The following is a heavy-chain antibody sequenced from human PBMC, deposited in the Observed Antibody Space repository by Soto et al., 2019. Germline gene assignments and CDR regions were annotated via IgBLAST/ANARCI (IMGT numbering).Heavy chain of an antibody. V-gene: IGHV3-21*01. Sequence: GESLKISCAASGFTFSSYSMNWVRQAPGKGLEWVSSISSSSYIYYADSVKGRFTISRDNAKNSLYLQMNSLRAEDTAVYYCAKPEQVVAADPFDFWGQGTLVTVSS. CDR2: ISSSSYI. D-gene: IGHD2-15*01. CDR1: GFTFSSYS. J-gene: IGHJ4*02. CDR3: AKPEQVVAADPFDF.